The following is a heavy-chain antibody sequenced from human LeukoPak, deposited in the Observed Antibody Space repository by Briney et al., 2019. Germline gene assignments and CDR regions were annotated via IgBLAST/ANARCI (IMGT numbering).Heavy chain of an antibody. CDR1: GGTFSSYA. CDR2: IIPIFGTA. V-gene: IGHV1-69*05. Sequence: SVKVSCKASGGTFSSYAISWVRQAPGQGLEWMGGIIPIFGTANYAQKFQGRVTITTDESTSTAYMELSSLRSEDTAVYYCARGPVAAALYFQHWGQGTLVTVSS. CDR3: ARGPVAAALYFQH. D-gene: IGHD6-13*01. J-gene: IGHJ1*01.